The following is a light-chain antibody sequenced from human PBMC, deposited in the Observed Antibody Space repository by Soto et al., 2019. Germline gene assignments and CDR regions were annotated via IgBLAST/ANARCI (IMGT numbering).Light chain of an antibody. CDR2: DAS. CDR1: QSVSRY. J-gene: IGKJ1*01. CDR3: QQRSSWPPWT. Sequence: EIVLTQSPATLSLSPGERATLSCRASQSVSRYLAWYQQKPGQAPRLLIYDASNRATGIPPRFSGSGSGTDFTLTISSLEPEDFAVYFCQQRSSWPPWTFGQGTKVEI. V-gene: IGKV3-11*01.